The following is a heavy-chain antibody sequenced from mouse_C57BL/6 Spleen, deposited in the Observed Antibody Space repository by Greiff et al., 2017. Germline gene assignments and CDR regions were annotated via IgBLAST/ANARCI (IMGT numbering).Heavy chain of an antibody. CDR3: ARGGQLRLQTWFAY. CDR1: GYTFTSYW. J-gene: IGHJ3*01. V-gene: IGHV1-55*01. CDR2: IYTGSGST. D-gene: IGHD3-2*02. Sequence: QVQLQQPGAELVKPGASVKMSCKASGYTFTSYWITWVKQRPGQGLEWIGDIYTGSGSTNYNEKFKSKATLTVDTSSSTAYMQLSRLTAEVSAVYCGARGGQLRLQTWFAYWGQGTLVTVSA.